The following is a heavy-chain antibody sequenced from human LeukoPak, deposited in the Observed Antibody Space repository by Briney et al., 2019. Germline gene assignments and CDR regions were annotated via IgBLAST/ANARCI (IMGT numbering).Heavy chain of an antibody. CDR3: AKHYYDSSGYFYCFDY. D-gene: IGHD3-22*01. V-gene: IGHV3-23*01. J-gene: IGHJ4*02. Sequence: GRSLRLSCAASGISFSNYGMHWVRQGPGKGLEWVSGISGIVSGTYYADSVKGRFTISRDNSKNTLYLQMNSLRAEDTAVYYCAKHYYDSSGYFYCFDYWGQGTLVTVSS. CDR1: GISFSNYG. CDR2: ISGIVSGT.